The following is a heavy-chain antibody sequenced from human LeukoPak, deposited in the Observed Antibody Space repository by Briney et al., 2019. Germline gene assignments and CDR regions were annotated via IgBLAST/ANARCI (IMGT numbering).Heavy chain of an antibody. D-gene: IGHD3-22*01. J-gene: IGHJ4*02. Sequence: ASVKVSCKASGGTFSSYAISWVRQAPGQGLEWMGGIIPIFGTANYAQKFQGRVTITADESTSTAYMELSSLRSEDTAVYYCARRKGYYDSSGYGGYYFDCWGQGTLVTVSS. V-gene: IGHV1-69*01. CDR3: ARRKGYYDSSGYGGYYFDC. CDR2: IIPIFGTA. CDR1: GGTFSSYA.